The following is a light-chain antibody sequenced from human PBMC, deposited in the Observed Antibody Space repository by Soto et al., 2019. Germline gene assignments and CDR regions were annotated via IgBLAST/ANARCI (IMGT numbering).Light chain of an antibody. V-gene: IGKV3-20*01. J-gene: IGKJ3*01. CDR3: QHYGCSFI. Sequence: IVLMQASGTLSLSPGEGASVSCRVSQSINSKSLVWYQRKFGQAPRLLIYNTSSGATGIPDRFSGSGSGTDFALSISRLAPEDFAVYECQHYGCSFIFGPGTKVD. CDR2: NTS. CDR1: QSINSKS.